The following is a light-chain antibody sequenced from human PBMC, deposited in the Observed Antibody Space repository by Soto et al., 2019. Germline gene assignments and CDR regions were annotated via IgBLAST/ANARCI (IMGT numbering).Light chain of an antibody. CDR2: LEGSGSY. J-gene: IGLJ2*01. Sequence: QSVLTQSSSASASLGSSVKLTCSRSSGDSSYIIAWHQQQPGKAPRYLMKLEGSGSYNKGSGVPDRFSGSSSGADRYLTISNLQFEDEADYYCETWDSNTLVFGGGTKLTVL. V-gene: IGLV4-60*02. CDR3: ETWDSNTLV. CDR1: SGDSSYI.